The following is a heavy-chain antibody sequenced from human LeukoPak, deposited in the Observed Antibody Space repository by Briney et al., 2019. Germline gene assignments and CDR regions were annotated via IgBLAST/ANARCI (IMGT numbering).Heavy chain of an antibody. Sequence: SETLSLTCTVSGASISGYYWSWIRQHPGKGLEWIGYIYYSGSTYYNPSLKSRLTISVDTSKNQFSLKLSSVTAADTAVYYCARDWKAEDYYGSGNHAFDIWGQGTMVTVSS. CDR2: IYYSGST. V-gene: IGHV4-31*03. CDR3: ARDWKAEDYYGSGNHAFDI. D-gene: IGHD3-10*01. CDR1: GASISGYY. J-gene: IGHJ3*02.